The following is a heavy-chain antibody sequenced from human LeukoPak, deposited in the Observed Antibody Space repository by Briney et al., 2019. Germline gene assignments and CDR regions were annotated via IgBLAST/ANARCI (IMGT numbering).Heavy chain of an antibody. Sequence: PSETLSLTCAVYGGSFSGYYWSWIRQPPGKGLEWIGEINHSGSTNYNPSLKSRVTISVDTSKNQFSLKLSSVTAADTAVYYCARWTSSSWYRFDYWGQGTLVTVSS. V-gene: IGHV4-34*01. CDR1: GGSFSGYY. D-gene: IGHD6-13*01. CDR2: INHSGST. J-gene: IGHJ4*02. CDR3: ARWTSSSWYRFDY.